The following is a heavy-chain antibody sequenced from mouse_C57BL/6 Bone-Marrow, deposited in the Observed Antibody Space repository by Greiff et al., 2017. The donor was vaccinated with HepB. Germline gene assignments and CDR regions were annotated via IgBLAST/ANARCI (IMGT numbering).Heavy chain of an antibody. Sequence: EVQLQQSGPELVKPGASVKISCKASGYTFTDYYMNWVKQSHGKSLEWIGDINPNNGGTSYNQKFKGKATLTVDKSSSTAYMELRSLTSEDSAVYYCARSPYGNYVPWYFDVWGTGTTVTVSS. CDR2: INPNNGGT. D-gene: IGHD2-1*01. CDR1: GYTFTDYY. J-gene: IGHJ1*03. CDR3: ARSPYGNYVPWYFDV. V-gene: IGHV1-26*01.